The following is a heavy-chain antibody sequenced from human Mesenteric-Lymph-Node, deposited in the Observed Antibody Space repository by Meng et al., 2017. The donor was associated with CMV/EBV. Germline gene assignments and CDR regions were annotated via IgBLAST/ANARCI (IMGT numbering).Heavy chain of an antibody. J-gene: IGHJ4*02. CDR2: ISIGSSTI. CDR1: GFTFSSYS. CDR3: ARVGYDFWSGNGDY. Sequence: GESLKISCAASGFTFSSYSMNWVRQAPGKGLEWLSYISIGSSTIHYADSVKGRFTISRDDAKNSLYLQMNSLRVEDTAVYYCARVGYDFWSGNGDYWGQGTLVTVSS. D-gene: IGHD3-3*01. V-gene: IGHV3-48*04.